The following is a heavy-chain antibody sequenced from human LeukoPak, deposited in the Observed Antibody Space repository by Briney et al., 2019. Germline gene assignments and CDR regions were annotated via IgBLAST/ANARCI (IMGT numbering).Heavy chain of an antibody. J-gene: IGHJ4*02. V-gene: IGHV3-23*01. Sequence: AGSLRLSCAASGFTFSSYAMSWVRQAPGKGLEWVSAISCSGGSTYYPAPVKGRFTISRDNSKNTLYLQMNSLRAEDTAVYYCAKKPLKQWLDDGHFDYWGQGTLVTVSS. CDR2: ISCSGGST. CDR1: GFTFSSYA. D-gene: IGHD6-19*01. CDR3: AKKPLKQWLDDGHFDY.